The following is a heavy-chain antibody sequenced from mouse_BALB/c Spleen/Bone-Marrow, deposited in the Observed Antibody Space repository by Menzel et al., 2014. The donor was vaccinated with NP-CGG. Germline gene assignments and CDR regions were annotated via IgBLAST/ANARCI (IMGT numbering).Heavy chain of an antibody. CDR3: TRGGLRGAGFAY. J-gene: IGHJ3*01. CDR2: IHPGSGGT. D-gene: IGHD2-4*01. CDR1: GYTFTDYE. V-gene: IGHV1-15*01. Sequence: VKLMESGAELVRPGASVKLSCKALGYTFTDYEMHWVKQTPVHGLEWIGAIHPGSGGTAYNQKFKGKATLTADKSSSTAYMELSSLTSEDSAVYYCTRGGLRGAGFAYWGRGTLVTVSA.